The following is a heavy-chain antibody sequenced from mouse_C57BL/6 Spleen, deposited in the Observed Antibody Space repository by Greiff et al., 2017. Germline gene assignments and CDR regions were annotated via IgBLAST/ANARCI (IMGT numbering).Heavy chain of an antibody. D-gene: IGHD1-1*01. Sequence: QVQLQQPGAELVMPGASVKLSCKASGYTFTSYWMHWVKQRPGQGLEWIGEIDPSDSYTNYNQKFKGKSTLTVDKSSSTAYMQLSSLTSEDSAVYYCARSRALGSSLFDYWGKGTTLTVSS. CDR3: ARSRALGSSLFDY. CDR2: IDPSDSYT. V-gene: IGHV1-69*01. CDR1: GYTFTSYW. J-gene: IGHJ2*01.